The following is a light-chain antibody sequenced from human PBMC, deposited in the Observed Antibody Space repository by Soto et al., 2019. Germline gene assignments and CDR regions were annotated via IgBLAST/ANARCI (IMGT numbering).Light chain of an antibody. CDR2: EVS. V-gene: IGLV2-14*01. CDR1: KSDVGGYNY. CDR3: SSYRSISTLYV. J-gene: IGLJ1*01. Sequence: QSVLTQPASVSGSPGQSITISCTGTKSDVGGYNYVSWYQQHPGKAPELMIYEVSHRPSGVSNLFSGSKLNNTASLTISWLQAEDEADYYCSSYRSISTLYVFRTRTKVTVL.